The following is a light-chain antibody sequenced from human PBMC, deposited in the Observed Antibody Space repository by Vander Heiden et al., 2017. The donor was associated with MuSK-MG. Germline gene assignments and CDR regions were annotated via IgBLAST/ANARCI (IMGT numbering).Light chain of an antibody. Sequence: IVLTQSPATLSLSPGERATLSCRASQSVSKYLAWYQQKPGQAPRLLMYDASNRATGIPARFRGSGSGTDFTLTISSLAPEVFAVYYCQHRTNWPPITFGQGTRLEIK. V-gene: IGKV3-11*01. CDR2: DAS. CDR1: QSVSKY. J-gene: IGKJ5*01. CDR3: QHRTNWPPIT.